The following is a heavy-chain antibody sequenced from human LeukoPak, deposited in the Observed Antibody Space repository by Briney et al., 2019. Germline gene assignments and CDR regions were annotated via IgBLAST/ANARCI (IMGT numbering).Heavy chain of an antibody. Sequence: SVKVSCKASGGTFSSYTISWVRQAPGQGLEWMGRIIPILGIANYAQKFQGRVTITADKSTSTAYMELSSLRSEDTAVYYCARDQSDFWSGYYYYYYYYMDVWGRGTTVTVSS. D-gene: IGHD3-3*01. CDR3: ARDQSDFWSGYYYYYYYYMDV. CDR2: IIPILGIA. CDR1: GGTFSSYT. V-gene: IGHV1-69*04. J-gene: IGHJ6*03.